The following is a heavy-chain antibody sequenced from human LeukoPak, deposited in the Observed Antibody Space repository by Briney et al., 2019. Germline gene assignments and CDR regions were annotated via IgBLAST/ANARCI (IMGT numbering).Heavy chain of an antibody. D-gene: IGHD3-3*01. CDR3: AKDPILFGVDAYGMDV. Sequence: PGGSLRLSCAASGFTFSSYAMHWVRQAQGKGLEWVAVISYDGSNKYYADSVKGRFTISRDNSKNTLYVQMISLRAEDMAVYYCAKDPILFGVDAYGMDVWGQGTTVTVSS. CDR1: GFTFSSYA. J-gene: IGHJ6*02. V-gene: IGHV3-30-3*01. CDR2: ISYDGSNK.